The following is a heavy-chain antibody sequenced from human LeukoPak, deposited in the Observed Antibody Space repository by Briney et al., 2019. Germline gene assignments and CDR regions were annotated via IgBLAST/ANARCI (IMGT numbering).Heavy chain of an antibody. CDR2: IIPIFGTA. CDR3: ASDIGYYDSSGNGVPYYFDY. J-gene: IGHJ4*02. CDR1: GGTFSSYA. D-gene: IGHD3-22*01. Sequence: GSSVKVSCKASGGTFSSYAISWVRQAPGQGLEWMGGIIPIFGTANYAQKFQGRVTITADESTSTAYMELSSLRSEDTAVYYCASDIGYYDSSGNGVPYYFDYWGQGTLVTVSS. V-gene: IGHV1-69*01.